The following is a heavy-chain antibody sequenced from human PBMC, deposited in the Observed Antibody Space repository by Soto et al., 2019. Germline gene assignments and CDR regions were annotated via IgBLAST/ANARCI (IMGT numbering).Heavy chain of an antibody. CDR2: IRNKANLYAT. CDR1: GFTFSDHY. Sequence: GGSLRLSCAASGFTFSDHYMDRVRQAPGKDLEWVGRIRNKANLYATEYAASVKGRFGISRDDSKNSLYLQLNRLKIEDTAIYYCTRGRLFPTIPKPGIDVWRQRTTVTVSS. V-gene: IGHV3-72*01. D-gene: IGHD2-2*01. J-gene: IGHJ6*02. CDR3: TRGRLFPTIPKPGIDV.